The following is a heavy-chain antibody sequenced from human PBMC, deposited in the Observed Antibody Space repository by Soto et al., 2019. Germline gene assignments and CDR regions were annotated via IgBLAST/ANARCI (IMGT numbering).Heavy chain of an antibody. CDR1: GSSVTFSSYY. J-gene: IGHJ4*02. V-gene: IGHV4-39*01. CDR2: TSYSGTT. CDR3: ASIQQQLVRD. Sequence: QLQLQESGPGLVKPSETLSLTCTVSGSSVTFSSYYWGWIRQSPGKGLEWIATTSYSGTTYYNPSLKSRFTISVDPSKKQFSLQLSSVTAADSAVYYCASIQQQLVRDWGQGTLVAVSS. D-gene: IGHD1-1*01.